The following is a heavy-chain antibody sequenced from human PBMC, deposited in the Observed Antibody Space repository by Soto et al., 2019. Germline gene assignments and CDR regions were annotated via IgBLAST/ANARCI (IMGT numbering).Heavy chain of an antibody. V-gene: IGHV1-46*01. CDR2: INPSGGST. D-gene: IGHD1-26*01. J-gene: IGHJ4*02. CDR3: ARDGGGVGPTIPSDY. CDR1: GYTFISYY. Sequence: QVQLVQSGAEVKKPGASVKVSCKASGYTFISYYIHWVRQAPGQGLEWMGIINPSGGSTSSAQRFQGRVTMTRDTSPSTGYMELSSLRSEDTAVYYCARDGGGVGPTIPSDYWGQGTLVTVSS.